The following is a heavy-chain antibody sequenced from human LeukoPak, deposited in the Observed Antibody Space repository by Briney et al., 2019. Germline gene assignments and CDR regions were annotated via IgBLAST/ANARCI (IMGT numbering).Heavy chain of an antibody. V-gene: IGHV3-23*01. CDR2: ISGSGGST. J-gene: IGHJ6*03. Sequence: GGSLRLSCAASGFTFSSYGMSWVRQAPGKGLEWVSAISGSGGSTYYADSVKGRFTISRDNAKNSLYLQMNSLRVEDTAVYYCARDRPYYYYMDVWGKGTTVTISS. CDR1: GFTFSSYG. CDR3: ARDRPYYYYMDV. D-gene: IGHD6-6*01.